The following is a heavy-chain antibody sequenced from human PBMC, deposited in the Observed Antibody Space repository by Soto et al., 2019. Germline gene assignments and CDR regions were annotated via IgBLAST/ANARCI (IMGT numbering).Heavy chain of an antibody. D-gene: IGHD2-2*01. V-gene: IGHV4-30-4*01. J-gene: IGHJ4*02. CDR1: GGSISSGDYY. CDR3: ARAAVVPAATLGN. CDR2: IYYSGST. Sequence: SETLSLTCTVSGGSISSGDYYWSWIRKPPGKGLEWIGYIYYSGSTYYDPSLKSRVTISVDTSKNQFSLKLSSVTAADTAVYYCARAAVVPAATLGNWGQGTLVTVPS.